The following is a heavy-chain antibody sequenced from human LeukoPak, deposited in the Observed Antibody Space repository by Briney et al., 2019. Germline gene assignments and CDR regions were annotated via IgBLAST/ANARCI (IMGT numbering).Heavy chain of an antibody. J-gene: IGHJ4*02. Sequence: PSETLSLTCTVSGGSISNSAYYWAWIRQPPGKGLEWIGTIYYTGTTYYSPSLKSRVTISVDTSKNQFSLKLTSLTAADTAVFYCARQGCSGGRCHYFDYWGQGTLVTVSS. CDR3: ARQGCSGGRCHYFDY. CDR2: IYYTGTT. CDR1: GGSISNSAYY. D-gene: IGHD2-15*01. V-gene: IGHV4-39*07.